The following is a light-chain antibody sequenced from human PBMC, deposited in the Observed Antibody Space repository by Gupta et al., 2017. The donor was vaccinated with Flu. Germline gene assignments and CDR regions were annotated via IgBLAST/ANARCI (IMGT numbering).Light chain of an antibody. V-gene: IGKV3-15*01. CDR3: QQYLNCPIT. CDR2: GAS. Sequence: EIVLPPSPATLSVSPGERATLSCRASQSVSSNLAWYQQKPGQAPRLLIYGASTRATGIPARFSGSGSGTEFTLTISNLQSEDFGVYYCQQYLNCPITFGRGTKVEIK. J-gene: IGKJ4*01. CDR1: QSVSSN.